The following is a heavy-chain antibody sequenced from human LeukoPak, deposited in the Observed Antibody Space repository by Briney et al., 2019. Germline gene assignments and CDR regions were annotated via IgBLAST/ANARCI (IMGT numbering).Heavy chain of an antibody. CDR2: IRGSGGST. Sequence: GGSLRVSCVASGFTFSTYAMSWVRRASARGVEGGSGIRGSGGSTYYGDSVKGRFTISRDNSKNTLYLQMNSLRAEDTAVFYCAKATTVSAAGSHFVYWGQGTLVTVSS. CDR1: GFTFSTYA. CDR3: AKATTVSAAGSHFVY. D-gene: IGHD6-13*01. J-gene: IGHJ4*02. V-gene: IGHV3-23*01.